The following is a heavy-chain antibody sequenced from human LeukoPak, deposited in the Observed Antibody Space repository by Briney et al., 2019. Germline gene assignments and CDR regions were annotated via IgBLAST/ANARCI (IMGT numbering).Heavy chain of an antibody. Sequence: PSETLSLTCTVSGGSISSYYWSWIRQPAPKGLEWIGRIYTSGSTNYNPSLKSRVTMSVDTSTNQFSLKLSSVTAADTAVYYCARDSGSYRYYYYMDVWGKGTTVTVSS. V-gene: IGHV4-4*07. CDR2: IYTSGST. CDR3: ARDSGSYRYYYYMDV. CDR1: GGSISSYY. D-gene: IGHD1-26*01. J-gene: IGHJ6*03.